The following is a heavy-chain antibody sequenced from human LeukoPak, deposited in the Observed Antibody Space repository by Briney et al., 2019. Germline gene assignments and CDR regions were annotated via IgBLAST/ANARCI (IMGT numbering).Heavy chain of an antibody. J-gene: IGHJ4*02. Sequence: PSETLSLTCTVSGASISDYYWSWIRQPPGKGLEWIAYIYYSGSTKYKPSLKSRVTISVDTSKNQFSLKLSSVTAADTAVYYYARASNYDILTGYYLYYFDYWGQGTLVTVSS. CDR1: GASISDYY. D-gene: IGHD3-9*01. CDR3: ARASNYDILTGYYLYYFDY. CDR2: IYYSGST. V-gene: IGHV4-59*12.